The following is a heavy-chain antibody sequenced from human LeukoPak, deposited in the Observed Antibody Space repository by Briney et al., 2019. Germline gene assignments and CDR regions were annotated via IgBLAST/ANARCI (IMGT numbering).Heavy chain of an antibody. V-gene: IGHV4-4*02. CDR3: VRQVGGALYYFDY. J-gene: IGHJ4*02. CDR2: IYHSGST. Sequence: SETLSLTCAVSGGSISSSNWWSWVRQPPGKGLEWIGEIYHSGSTNYNPSLKSRVTISVDKSKNQFSLKLSSVTAADTAVYYCVRQVGGALYYFDYWGQGTLVTVSS. D-gene: IGHD3-16*01. CDR1: GGSISSSNW.